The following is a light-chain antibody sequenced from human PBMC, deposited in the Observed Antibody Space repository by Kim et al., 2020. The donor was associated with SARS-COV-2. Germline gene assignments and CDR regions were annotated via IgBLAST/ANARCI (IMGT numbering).Light chain of an antibody. J-gene: IGLJ2*01. V-gene: IGLV2-8*01. Sequence: QSALTQPPSASGSPGQSVTISCTGTSSDVGGYNYVSWYQQHPGKAPKLMIYEVSKRPSGVPDRFSGSKSGNTASLTVSGLQAEDEADYYCSSYAGSTWGVFGGGTQLTVL. CDR2: EVS. CDR1: SSDVGGYNY. CDR3: SSYAGSTWGV.